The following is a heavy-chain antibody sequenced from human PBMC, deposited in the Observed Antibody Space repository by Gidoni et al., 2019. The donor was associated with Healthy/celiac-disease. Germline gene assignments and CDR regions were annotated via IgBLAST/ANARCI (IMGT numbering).Heavy chain of an antibody. J-gene: IGHJ4*02. CDR3: ARFSSGDLIDY. D-gene: IGHD6-19*01. V-gene: IGHV4-39*01. CDR2: IDYRGST. CDR1: SSSYY. Sequence: SSSYYWGWIRQPPGKGLEWSGSIDYRGSTYYNPSLKSRVTISVDTSKNQFSLKLSSVTAADTAVYYCARFSSGDLIDYWGQGTLVTVSS.